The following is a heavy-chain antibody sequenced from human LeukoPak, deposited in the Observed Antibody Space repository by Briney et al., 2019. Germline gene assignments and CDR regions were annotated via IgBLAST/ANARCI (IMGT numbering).Heavy chain of an antibody. D-gene: IGHD5-12*01. V-gene: IGHV4-4*07. CDR2: IYTNGDT. CDR3: ARDRYSFDY. CDR1: GGSIGGYY. J-gene: IGHJ4*02. Sequence: SETLSLTCTVSGGSIGGYYWSWIRQPAGKGPEWIGRIYTNGDTHYNPSLESRVTMTMDTSQSQLYLILTSVTAADTAVYYCARDRYSFDYWGQGTLVTVSS.